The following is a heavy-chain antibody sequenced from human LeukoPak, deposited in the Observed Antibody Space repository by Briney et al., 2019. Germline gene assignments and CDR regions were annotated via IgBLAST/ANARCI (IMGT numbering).Heavy chain of an antibody. CDR2: IGGSGDKT. D-gene: IGHD6-19*01. CDR1: GFTFNRNA. V-gene: IGHV3-23*01. Sequence: GGSLRLSCAASGFTFNRNAISWVRQAPGKGLEWVSTIGGSGDKTFYADSVKGRFTISRDNSKNMVHLQMNSLTGEDTALYYCVRRGDATSGWGDHDFWGQGALVTVSS. CDR3: VRRGDATSGWGDHDF. J-gene: IGHJ4*02.